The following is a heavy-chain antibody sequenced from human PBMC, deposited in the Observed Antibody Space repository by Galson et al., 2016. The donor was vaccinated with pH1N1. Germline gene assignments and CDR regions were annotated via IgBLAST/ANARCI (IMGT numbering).Heavy chain of an antibody. CDR2: IYLGGSHT. Sequence: QSGAEVKKPGESLKISCKGSGSNFSKYWIGWVRQMPGKGLEWMGIIYLGGSHTRYSPSFQGQVTISADKSINIVSLQWSSLKASDTAMYYCARQNDYGDYRGDAFDIWGQGTMVTVSS. CDR3: ARQNDYGDYRGDAFDI. V-gene: IGHV5-51*01. J-gene: IGHJ3*02. D-gene: IGHD4-17*01. CDR1: GSNFSKYW.